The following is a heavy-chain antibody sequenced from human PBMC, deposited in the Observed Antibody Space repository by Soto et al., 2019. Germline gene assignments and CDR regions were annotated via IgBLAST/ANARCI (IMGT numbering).Heavy chain of an antibody. CDR1: GGSISSYN. D-gene: IGHD2-2*01. V-gene: IGHV4-59*01. CDR3: ARGNRNQETGSPHYYYYSGMDV. CDR2: IYYSGST. Sequence: SETLSLTCTVSGGSISSYNWSWIRQPPGKGLEWIGYIYYSGSTNYNPSLKSRVTISVDTSKNQFSLKLSSVTAADTAVYYCARGNRNQETGSPHYYYYSGMDVWGQGTTVTVSS. J-gene: IGHJ6*02.